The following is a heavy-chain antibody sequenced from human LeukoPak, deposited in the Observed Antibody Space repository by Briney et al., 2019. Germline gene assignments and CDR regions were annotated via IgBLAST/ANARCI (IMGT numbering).Heavy chain of an antibody. CDR2: ISSSSSYI. J-gene: IGHJ3*02. CDR3: ARLDYVDAFDI. V-gene: IGHV3-21*01. D-gene: IGHD4-17*01. Sequence: GGSLRLSCAASGFTFNSYTMNWVRQAPGKGLEWVSSISSSSSYIYYADSVSGRFAISRDNAKESLYLQMNSLRAEDSAVYYCARLDYVDAFDIWGQGTMVTVSS. CDR1: GFTFNSYT.